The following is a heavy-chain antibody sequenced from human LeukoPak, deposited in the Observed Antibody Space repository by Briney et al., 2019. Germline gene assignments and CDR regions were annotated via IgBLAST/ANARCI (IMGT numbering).Heavy chain of an antibody. CDR1: GYTFTGYY. V-gene: IGHV1-2*02. CDR3: ARVVGFGDYPFDY. CDR2: IYPNSGDT. Sequence: ASVKVSCKASGYTFTGYYMHWVRQAPGQGLEWMGWIYPNSGDTNYAQKFQGRVTMTRDTSISTAYMELRRLKSDDTAMYYCARVVGFGDYPFDYWGQGTLVTVSS. D-gene: IGHD4-17*01. J-gene: IGHJ4*02.